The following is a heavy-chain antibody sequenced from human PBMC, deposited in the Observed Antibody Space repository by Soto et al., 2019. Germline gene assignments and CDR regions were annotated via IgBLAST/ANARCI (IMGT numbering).Heavy chain of an antibody. Sequence: ASVKVSCKASGYTFTSYYMHWVRQTPGQGLEWMGIINPSGGSTIYAQKFQGRVTMTEDTSTDTAYMELSSLRSEDTAVYYCATTRGSYLVGGVDYWGQGTLVTVSS. J-gene: IGHJ4*02. CDR1: GYTFTSYY. D-gene: IGHD1-26*01. CDR3: ATTRGSYLVGGVDY. V-gene: IGHV1-46*01. CDR2: INPSGGST.